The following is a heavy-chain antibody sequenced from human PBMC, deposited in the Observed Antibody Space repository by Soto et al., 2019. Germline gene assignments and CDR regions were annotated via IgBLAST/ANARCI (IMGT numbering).Heavy chain of an antibody. CDR3: AKVIIKTSSSWSGGWEY. CDR2: ISYDGSNK. Sequence: QVQLVESGGGVVQPGRSLRLSCAASGFTFSSYGMHWVRQAPGKGLEWVAIISYDGSNKYYADSVKGRFTISRDNSKNTRYLQVDSLRAEDTAVYYCAKVIIKTSSSWSGGWEYWGQVTLVTVSS. D-gene: IGHD6-13*01. V-gene: IGHV3-30*18. J-gene: IGHJ4*02. CDR1: GFTFSSYG.